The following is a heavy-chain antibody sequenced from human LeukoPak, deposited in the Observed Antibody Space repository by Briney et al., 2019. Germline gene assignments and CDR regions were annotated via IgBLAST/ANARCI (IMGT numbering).Heavy chain of an antibody. V-gene: IGHV3-21*01. CDR3: ARDQRYGDYQDY. CDR2: ISSSSSCV. Sequence: GGSLRLSCAASGFTFSSYTMNWVRQAPAKGLEWVSSISSSSSCVYYADSLKGRFTISRDNAKNSLYLQMNSLRAEDTAVYYCARDQRYGDYQDYWGQGTLVTVSS. D-gene: IGHD4-17*01. CDR1: GFTFSSYT. J-gene: IGHJ4*02.